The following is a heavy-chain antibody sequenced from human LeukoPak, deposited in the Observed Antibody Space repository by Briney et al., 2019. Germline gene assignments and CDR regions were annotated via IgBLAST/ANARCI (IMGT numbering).Heavy chain of an antibody. V-gene: IGHV3-30*18. CDR3: AKDARDGYNHPSYYFDS. Sequence: GRSLRLSCAASGFTFSSYGIHWVRQAPGKGLEWVAITSYDGSNKYYADSVKGRFTISRDNSKNTLYLQMNSLRAEDTAVYCCAKDARDGYNHPSYYFDSWGQGTLVTVSS. D-gene: IGHD5-24*01. CDR2: TSYDGSNK. CDR1: GFTFSSYG. J-gene: IGHJ4*02.